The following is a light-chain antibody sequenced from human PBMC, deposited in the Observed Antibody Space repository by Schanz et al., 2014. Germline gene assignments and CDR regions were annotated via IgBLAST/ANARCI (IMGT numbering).Light chain of an antibody. CDR3: QQYGSSLGV. CDR1: QSVGSSY. Sequence: EIVMTQSPATLSVSPGDGATLSCRTSQSVGSSYLAWYQQKPGQAPRLLIYGASSRATGIPDRFSGSGSGTDFTLSITRLEPEDFAVYYCQQYGSSLGVFGGGTKVEIK. J-gene: IGKJ4*01. V-gene: IGKV3-20*01. CDR2: GAS.